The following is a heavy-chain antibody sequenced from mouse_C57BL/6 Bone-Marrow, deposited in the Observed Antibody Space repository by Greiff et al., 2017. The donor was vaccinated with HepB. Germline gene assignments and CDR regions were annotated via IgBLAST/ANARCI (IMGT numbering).Heavy chain of an antibody. CDR2: IDPETGGT. Sequence: QVQLKQSGAELVRPGASVTLSCKASGYTFTDYEMHWVKQTPVHGLEWIGAIDPETGGTAYNQKFKGKAILTADKSSSTAYMELRSLTSEDSAVYYCTRLPFTTVVAPVAYWGQGTLVTVSA. V-gene: IGHV1-15*01. D-gene: IGHD1-1*01. J-gene: IGHJ3*01. CDR1: GYTFTDYE. CDR3: TRLPFTTVVAPVAY.